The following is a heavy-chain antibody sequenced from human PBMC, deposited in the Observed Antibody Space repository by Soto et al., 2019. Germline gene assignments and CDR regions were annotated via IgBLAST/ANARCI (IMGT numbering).Heavy chain of an antibody. CDR1: GFTFSSYA. D-gene: IGHD2-21*01. CDR3: AKGGTYCGGDFYYYYYMDV. V-gene: IGHV3-23*01. Sequence: EVQLLEPGGGLVQPGGSLRLSCAASGFTFSSYAMSWVRQAPGKGLEWVSAISGSGGSTYYADSVKGRFTISRDNSKNTLYLQMNSLRAEDTAVYYCAKGGTYCGGDFYYYYYMDVWGKGTTVTVSS. J-gene: IGHJ6*03. CDR2: ISGSGGST.